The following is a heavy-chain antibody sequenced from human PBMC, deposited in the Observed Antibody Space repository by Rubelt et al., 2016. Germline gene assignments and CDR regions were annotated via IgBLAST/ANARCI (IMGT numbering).Heavy chain of an antibody. J-gene: IGHJ4*02. V-gene: IGHV1-46*03. Sequence: QVQLVQSGAEVKKPGASVKVSCKASGYTFTSYYMHWVRQAPGQGLEWMGIINPSGGSTSYARKFQGRVTMTRDTSTSTVYMELSSLRSEDTAVYYCARSVVATFLFDYWGQGTLVTVSS. CDR2: INPSGGST. CDR1: GYTFTSYY. CDR3: ARSVVATFLFDY. D-gene: IGHD1-26*01.